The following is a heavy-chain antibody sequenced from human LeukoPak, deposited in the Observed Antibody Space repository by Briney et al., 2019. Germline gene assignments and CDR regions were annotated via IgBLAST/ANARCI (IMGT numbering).Heavy chain of an antibody. V-gene: IGHV1-69*13. CDR1: GGTFISCA. Sequence: SVKVSCKASGGTFISCAISWVRQAPGQGLEWMGGIIPIFGTANYAQKFQGRVTITADESTSTAYMELSSLRSEDTAVYYCARVDGGYYGSADYWGQGTLVTVSS. CDR2: IIPIFGTA. CDR3: ARVDGGYYGSADY. D-gene: IGHD3-10*01. J-gene: IGHJ4*02.